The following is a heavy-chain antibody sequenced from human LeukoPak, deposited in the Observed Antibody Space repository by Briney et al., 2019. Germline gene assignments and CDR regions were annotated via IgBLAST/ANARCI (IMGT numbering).Heavy chain of an antibody. CDR2: IDPSDSYT. V-gene: IGHV5-10-1*01. D-gene: IGHD2-2*01. CDR1: GYSFTSYW. Sequence: GESLRISCKASGYSFTSYWISWVRQMPGRGLVWMGRIDPSDSYTNYSPAFQGHVPISADMSISTAYLQWSSLKASDTAMYYCAGPDPYCSSTSCSGGGYYYYGMDVWGKGTTVTVPS. J-gene: IGHJ6*04. CDR3: AGPDPYCSSTSCSGGGYYYYGMDV.